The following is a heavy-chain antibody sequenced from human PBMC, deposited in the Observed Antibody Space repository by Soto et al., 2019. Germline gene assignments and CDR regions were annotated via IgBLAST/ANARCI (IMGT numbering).Heavy chain of an antibody. D-gene: IGHD6-13*01. CDR2: ISGSGTTT. J-gene: IGHJ4*02. V-gene: IGHV3-23*01. Sequence: HPGGSLRLSXAASGFTFDTYAMAWVRQAPGKGPEWVSGISGSGTTTFYPDSVKGRFTISRDNSKNTLYMEIKGLRAEDSAVCFCAKGGQQHRPKFYFDSWGQGTLVTVSS. CDR1: GFTFDTYA. CDR3: AKGGQQHRPKFYFDS.